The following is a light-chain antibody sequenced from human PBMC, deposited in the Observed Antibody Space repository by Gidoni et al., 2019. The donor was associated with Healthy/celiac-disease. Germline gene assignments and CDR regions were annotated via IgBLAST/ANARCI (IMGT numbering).Light chain of an antibody. V-gene: IGKV2-28*01. CDR1: QSILHSNGYNY. Sequence: DIVMTQSPLSLPVTPGEPASISCRSSQSILHSNGYNYLDWYLQKPGQSPQLLIYLGSNRASGVPDRLIGSGSGTDFTLKISRVEAEDVGVYYCMQAIQTRYTFGQGTKLEIK. CDR3: MQAIQTRYT. J-gene: IGKJ2*01. CDR2: LGS.